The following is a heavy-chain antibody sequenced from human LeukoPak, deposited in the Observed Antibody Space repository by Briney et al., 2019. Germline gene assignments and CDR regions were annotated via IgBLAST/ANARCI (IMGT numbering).Heavy chain of an antibody. CDR1: GFTFSIYS. CDR2: INTDGSST. D-gene: IGHD6-13*01. Sequence: PGGSLRLSCAASGFTFSIYSMHWVRQAPGKGLVWVSRINTDGSSTSYADSVKGRFTISRDNAKNTLYLQMNSLRAEDTAVYYCARGSPRGIAAAGTNYWGQGTLVTVSS. CDR3: ARGSPRGIAAAGTNY. J-gene: IGHJ4*02. V-gene: IGHV3-74*01.